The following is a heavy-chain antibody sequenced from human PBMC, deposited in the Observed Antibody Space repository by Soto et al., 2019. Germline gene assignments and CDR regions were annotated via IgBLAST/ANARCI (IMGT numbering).Heavy chain of an antibody. CDR2: ISSSSSYI. CDR3: ARDVNDGGNPDY. D-gene: IGHD2-15*01. CDR1: GFTFSSYS. Sequence: EVQLVESGGGLVKPGGSLILSCAASGFTFSSYSMNWVRQAPGKGLGWVSSISSSSSYIYYADSVKGRFTVSRDNAKNSLYLQMNSLRAEDTAMYYCARDVNDGGNPDYWGQGTLVTVSS. J-gene: IGHJ4*02. V-gene: IGHV3-21*01.